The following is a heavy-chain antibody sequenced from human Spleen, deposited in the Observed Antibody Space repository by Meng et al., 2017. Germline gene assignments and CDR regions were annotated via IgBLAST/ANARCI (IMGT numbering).Heavy chain of an antibody. D-gene: IGHD6-6*01. CDR2: IRSKANSYAT. Sequence: GESLKISCAASGFTFSGSAMHWVRQASGKGLEWVGRIRSKANSYATAYAASVKGRFTISRDDSKNTAYLQMNSLKTEDTAVYYCTRIEEAARLFHYYYYGMDVWGQGTTVTVSS. CDR1: GFTFSGSA. J-gene: IGHJ6*02. CDR3: TRIEEAARLFHYYYYGMDV. V-gene: IGHV3-73*01.